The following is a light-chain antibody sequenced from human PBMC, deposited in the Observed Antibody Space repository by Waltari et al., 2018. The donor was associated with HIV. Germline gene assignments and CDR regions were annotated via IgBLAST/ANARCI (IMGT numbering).Light chain of an antibody. CDR1: DRGFGFYHF. CDR2: WVD. J-gene: IGLJ2*01. CDR3: ASYTADDTVL. V-gene: IGLV2-14*01. Sequence: SDLTQPPSVSGFLGQSITLSCPGADRGFGFYHFISWYQQQPGNVPKLVLYWVDTRASGVHGRFSGSKSGNTASLTISGLQVEDEGLYHCASYTADDTVLFGGGTTVTV.